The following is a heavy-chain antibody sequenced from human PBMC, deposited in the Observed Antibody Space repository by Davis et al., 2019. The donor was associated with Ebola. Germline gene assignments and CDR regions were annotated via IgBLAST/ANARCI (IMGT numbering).Heavy chain of an antibody. D-gene: IGHD2-8*01. CDR1: GFIFSSYA. CDR2: VSASSGST. J-gene: IGHJ3*02. V-gene: IGHV3-23*01. CDR3: AKDLGTSGVVDI. Sequence: WGSLRLSCAGSGFIFSSYAMSWVRQAPGKGLEWVSIVSASSGSTFYADSVNGRFTISRDNSKNTLYLQMNTLRAEDTAIYYCAKDLGTSGVVDIWGQGTVVTVSS.